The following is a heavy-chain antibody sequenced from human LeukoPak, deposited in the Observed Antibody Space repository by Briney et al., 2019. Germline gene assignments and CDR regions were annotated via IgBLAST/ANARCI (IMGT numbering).Heavy chain of an antibody. CDR1: GGSFSGYY. CDR2: INHSGST. J-gene: IGHJ5*02. CDR3: ARRGHDNWFDP. D-gene: IGHD3-16*01. Sequence: SETLSLTCAVYGGSFSGYYWSWIRQPPGKGLEWIGEINHSGSTNYNPSLKSRVTISVDTSKNQFSLKLSSVTAADTAVYYCARRGHDNWFDPWGQGTLVTVSS. V-gene: IGHV4-34*01.